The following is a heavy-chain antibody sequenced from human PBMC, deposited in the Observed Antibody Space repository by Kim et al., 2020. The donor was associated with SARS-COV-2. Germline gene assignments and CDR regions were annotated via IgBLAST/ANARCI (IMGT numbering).Heavy chain of an antibody. Sequence: ASVKVSCKASGYTFISYDLNWVRQATGQGLEWTGWMNPNSGNTGYAQKFQRRVAMTKSTSISPAHMELSSLRSEDTAMYYFVRAPAWNYDTRSYYFDYWGQGTQVTVSS. CDR2: MNPNSGNT. CDR1: GYTFISYD. CDR3: VRAPAWNYDTRSYYFDY. J-gene: IGHJ4*02. D-gene: IGHD1-7*01. V-gene: IGHV1-8*01.